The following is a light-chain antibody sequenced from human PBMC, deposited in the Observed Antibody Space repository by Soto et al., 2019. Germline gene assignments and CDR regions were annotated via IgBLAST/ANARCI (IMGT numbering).Light chain of an antibody. CDR3: QQGYSTPST. J-gene: IGKJ2*01. V-gene: IGKV1-5*01. CDR1: QSIRSW. Sequence: DIQMTQSPSILSASVGDRVTITCRASQSIRSWLAWYQQKPGKAPKLLIYDAYSLESGVPSRFSGSGSGTDFTLSISSLQPEDFATYYCQQGYSTPSTFGQGTKLEVK. CDR2: DAY.